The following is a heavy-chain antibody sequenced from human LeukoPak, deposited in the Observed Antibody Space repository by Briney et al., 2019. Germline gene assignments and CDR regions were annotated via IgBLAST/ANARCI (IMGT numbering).Heavy chain of an antibody. D-gene: IGHD6-13*01. CDR2: TYYRSKWYN. V-gene: IGHV6-1*01. CDR3: ARDGVPFYGSSWSKGYFDY. Sequence: SQTLSLTCAISGDSVSSNSAAWNWIRQSPSRGLEWLGRTYYRSKWYNDYAVSVKSRITINPDTSKNQFSLKLSSVTAADTAVYYCARDGVPFYGSSWSKGYFDYWGQGTLVTVSS. J-gene: IGHJ4*02. CDR1: GDSVSSNSAA.